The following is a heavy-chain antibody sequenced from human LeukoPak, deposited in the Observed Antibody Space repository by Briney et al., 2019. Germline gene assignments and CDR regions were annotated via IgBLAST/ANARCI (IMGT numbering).Heavy chain of an antibody. CDR3: ARGLAP. J-gene: IGHJ4*02. CDR1: VVTFGMYG. Sequence: PGGSLRLSCVAAVVTFGMYGISWIRWAPWKGLEWVANIKLDGSEKNYVDSVKGRFTISRDNTKNSLYLQMNSLRAEDTAVFYCARGLAPWGQGTLVTVSS. V-gene: IGHV3-7*03. CDR2: IKLDGSEK.